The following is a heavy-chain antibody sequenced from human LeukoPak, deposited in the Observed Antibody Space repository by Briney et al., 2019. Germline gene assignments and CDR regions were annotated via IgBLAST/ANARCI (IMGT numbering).Heavy chain of an antibody. CDR1: GFTFSSYA. Sequence: GGSLRLSCAASGFTFSSYAMHWVRQAPGKGLEWVAVISYDGSNKYYADSVKGRFTISRDNSKNTLYLQMNSLRAEDTAVYYCARGPMVRGVKNYFDYWGQGTLVTVSS. D-gene: IGHD3-10*01. V-gene: IGHV3-30-3*01. CDR2: ISYDGSNK. CDR3: ARGPMVRGVKNYFDY. J-gene: IGHJ4*02.